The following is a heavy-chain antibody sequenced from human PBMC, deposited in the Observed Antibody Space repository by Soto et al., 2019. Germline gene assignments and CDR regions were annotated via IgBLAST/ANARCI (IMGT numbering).Heavy chain of an antibody. J-gene: IGHJ5*02. CDR1: GGSISSADYY. D-gene: IGHD3-3*01. Sequence: SDPLSLTCTVSGGSISSADYYWIWILHPRGKGLEWIGEINHSGSTNYNPSLKSRVTISVDTSKNQFSLKLSSVTAADTAVYYCARCGSYYDFWSGYRVGWFDPWGQGNLVTGSS. CDR3: ARCGSYYDFWSGYRVGWFDP. CDR2: INHSGST. V-gene: IGHV4-34*01.